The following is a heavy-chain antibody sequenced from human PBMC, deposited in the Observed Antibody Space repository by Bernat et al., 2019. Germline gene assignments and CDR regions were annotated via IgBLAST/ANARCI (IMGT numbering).Heavy chain of an antibody. Sequence: EVQLLESGGGLVQPGGSLRLSCAASGFTFSNYAMSWVRQAPGKGLEWVSGISASGGNTYYAASVKGRFTLSRDNSKNTLYLQMNSLRAEDTAVYYCAKDVSGYSYGYGYYYYYMDVWAKGTTVTVSS. CDR1: GFTFSNYA. CDR3: AKDVSGYSYGYGYYYYYMDV. D-gene: IGHD5-18*01. V-gene: IGHV3-23*01. J-gene: IGHJ6*03. CDR2: ISASGGNT.